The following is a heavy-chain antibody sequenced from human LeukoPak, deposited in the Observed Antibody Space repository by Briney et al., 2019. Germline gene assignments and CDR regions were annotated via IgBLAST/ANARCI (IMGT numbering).Heavy chain of an antibody. Sequence: NAGGSLRLSCAASGFTFSSYSMNWVRQAPGKGLEWVSSISSSSSYIYYAGSVKGRFTISRHNAKNSLYLEMNSLRAEDTAVYYCARPRGNVEMATIPFDYWGQGTLVTVSS. V-gene: IGHV3-21*01. J-gene: IGHJ4*02. D-gene: IGHD5-24*01. CDR2: ISSSSSYI. CDR1: GFTFSSYS. CDR3: ARPRGNVEMATIPFDY.